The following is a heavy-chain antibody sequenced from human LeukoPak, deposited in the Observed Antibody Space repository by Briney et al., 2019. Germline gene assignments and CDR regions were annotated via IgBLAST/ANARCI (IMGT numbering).Heavy chain of an antibody. CDR2: IKSKTDGGTT. CDR3: LKYSSTWYGFGY. Sequence: GGSLRLSCAASGFTFSNAWMSWVRQAPGKGLEWVGRIKSKTDGGTTDYAAPVKGRFTISRDDSKNTPYLQMNSLKTEDTAVYYCLKYSSTWYGFGYWGQGTLVTVSS. D-gene: IGHD6-13*01. J-gene: IGHJ4*02. CDR1: GFTFSNAW. V-gene: IGHV3-15*01.